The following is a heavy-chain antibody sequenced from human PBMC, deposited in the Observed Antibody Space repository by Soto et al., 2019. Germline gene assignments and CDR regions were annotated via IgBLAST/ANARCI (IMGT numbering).Heavy chain of an antibody. CDR3: AKESSSSWYAIHNFDY. D-gene: IGHD6-13*01. J-gene: IGHJ4*02. Sequence: GGSLRLSCAASGFTFSSYGMHWVRQAPGKGLEWVAVISYDGSNKYYADSVKGRFTISRDNSKNTLYLQMNSLRAEDTAVYYCAKESSSSWYAIHNFDYWGQGTLVTVSS. CDR1: GFTFSSYG. CDR2: ISYDGSNK. V-gene: IGHV3-30*18.